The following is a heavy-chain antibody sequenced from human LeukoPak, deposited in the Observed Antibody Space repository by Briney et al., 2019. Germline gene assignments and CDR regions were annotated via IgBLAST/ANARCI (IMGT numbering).Heavy chain of an antibody. CDR1: GGSISSHY. J-gene: IGHJ6*03. D-gene: IGHD3-10*01. V-gene: IGHV4-59*11. Sequence: SETLSLICTVSGGSISSHYWRWIRQPPGKGLEWIGYIYYSGSTNYNPSLKSRVTISVDTSKNQFSLKLSSVTAADTAVYYCARDAARITMVRGAHYYYYYMDVWGKGTTVTVSS. CDR2: IYYSGST. CDR3: ARDAARITMVRGAHYYYYYMDV.